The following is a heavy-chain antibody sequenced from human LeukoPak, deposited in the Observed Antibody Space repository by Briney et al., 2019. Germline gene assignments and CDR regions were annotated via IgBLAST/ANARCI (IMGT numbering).Heavy chain of an antibody. CDR2: IIPSLDIT. Sequence: ASVKVSCKASGGTFSTFALNWVRQAPGQGLKWMGRIIPSLDITNYAQKFQGRVTITADTATSTAYMELSSLRSDDTAVYYCARDDIVATDSNTVFDSWGQGTLVTVSS. D-gene: IGHD5-12*01. CDR3: ARDDIVATDSNTVFDS. V-gene: IGHV1-69*04. J-gene: IGHJ4*02. CDR1: GGTFSTFA.